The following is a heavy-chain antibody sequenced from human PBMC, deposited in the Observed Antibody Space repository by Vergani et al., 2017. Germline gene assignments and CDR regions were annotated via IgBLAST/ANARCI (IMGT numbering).Heavy chain of an antibody. CDR1: GYTFTNYP. Sequence: QVQLLPSGSELKKPGASLRISCEASGYTFTNYPLIWVRQAPGQGLEFMGWINTNSGNPTYAPGFTGRFVFSLDTSVSTAYLQISGLKAEDSAVYYCARGRXWRLTEYLYGMDVWGQGTTVTVSS. D-gene: IGHD2/OR15-2a*01. CDR2: INTNSGNP. V-gene: IGHV7-4-1*02. CDR3: ARGRXWRLTEYLYGMDV. J-gene: IGHJ6*02.